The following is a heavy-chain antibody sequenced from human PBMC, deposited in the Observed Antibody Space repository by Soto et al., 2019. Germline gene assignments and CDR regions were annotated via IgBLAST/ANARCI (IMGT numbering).Heavy chain of an antibody. CDR2: VSYDGNNK. D-gene: IGHD2-2*01. CDR3: ATPTSSPYLAY. CDR1: GFTFSSFA. V-gene: IGHV3-30-3*01. J-gene: IGHJ4*02. Sequence: QVRLVESGGGVVQPGRSLRLSCAASGFTFSSFALHWVRQAPGKGLDWVALVSYDGNNKFYADSVKGRFTISRDNSKKTLHLQMNGLRPEDTAVYYCATPTSSPYLAYWSQGTLVTVSS.